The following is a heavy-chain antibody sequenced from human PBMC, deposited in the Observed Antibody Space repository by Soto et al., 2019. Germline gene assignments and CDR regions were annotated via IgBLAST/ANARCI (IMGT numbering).Heavy chain of an antibody. CDR2: IYDSGNT. CDR1: GGSISGTTYS. CDR3: ARGEGAAAGHSDFDY. D-gene: IGHD6-13*01. V-gene: IGHV4-30-2*01. J-gene: IGHJ4*02. Sequence: QLQLQESGSGLVKPSQTLSLTCAVSGGSISGTTYSWSWIRQPPGKGLEWIGYIYDSGNTYYNPSLKSQFTTPVDRSKNQFSLKLSSVTAAATAVYYCARGEGAAAGHSDFDYWGQGALVTVSS.